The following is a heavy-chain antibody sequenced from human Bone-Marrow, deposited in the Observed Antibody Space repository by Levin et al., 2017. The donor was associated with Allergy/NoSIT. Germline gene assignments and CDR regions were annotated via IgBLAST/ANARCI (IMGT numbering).Heavy chain of an antibody. Sequence: ASVKVSCKASGGTFSSYAISWVRQAPGQGLEWMGGIIPIFGTANYAQKFQGRVTITADESTSTAYMELSSLRSEDTAVYYCARGLHYDSSGYIVDRYFDYWGQGTLVTVSS. V-gene: IGHV1-69*13. CDR1: GGTFSSYA. CDR2: IIPIFGTA. J-gene: IGHJ4*02. D-gene: IGHD3-22*01. CDR3: ARGLHYDSSGYIVDRYFDY.